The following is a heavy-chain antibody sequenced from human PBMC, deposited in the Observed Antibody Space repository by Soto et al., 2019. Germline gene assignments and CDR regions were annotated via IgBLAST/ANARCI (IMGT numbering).Heavy chain of an antibody. V-gene: IGHV1-69*01. CDR3: ARVRSYYDSSGYYYLLKSGMDV. Sequence: QVQLVQSGAEVKKPGSSVKVSCKASGGTFSSYAISWVRQAPGQGLEWMGGIITIFGTANYGQKFQGRVTITADESTSTAYMELSSLRSEDTAVYYCARVRSYYDSSGYYYLLKSGMDVWGQGTTVSVSS. J-gene: IGHJ6*02. CDR1: GGTFSSYA. D-gene: IGHD3-22*01. CDR2: IITIFGTA.